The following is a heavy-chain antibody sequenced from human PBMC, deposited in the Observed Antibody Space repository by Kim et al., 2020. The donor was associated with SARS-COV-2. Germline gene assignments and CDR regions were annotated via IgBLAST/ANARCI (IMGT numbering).Heavy chain of an antibody. V-gene: IGHV4-59*08. CDR1: GGSISSYY. D-gene: IGHD6-13*01. CDR2: IYYSGST. Sequence: SETLSLTCTVSGGSISSYYWSWIRQPPGKGLEWIGSIYYSGSTNYNPSFKSRVTISVDTSKNQFSLKLSSVTAADTAVYYCAGQRVLLVAAGKGWFDPWG. CDR3: AGQRVLLVAAGKGWFDP. J-gene: IGHJ5*02.